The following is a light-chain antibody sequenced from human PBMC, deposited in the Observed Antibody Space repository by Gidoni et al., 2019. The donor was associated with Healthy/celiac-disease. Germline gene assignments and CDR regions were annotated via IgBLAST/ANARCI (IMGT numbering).Light chain of an antibody. CDR1: QSVSSN. CDR3: QQYNNWPLAGGT. J-gene: IGKJ1*01. V-gene: IGKV3-15*01. CDR2: GAS. Sequence: EIVMTQSPATLSVSPGERATLSCRASQSVSSNLAWYQQKPGQAPRLLIYGASTRATGIPARSGTEFTLTISSLQSEDFAVYYCQQYNNWPLAGGTFGQGTKVEIK.